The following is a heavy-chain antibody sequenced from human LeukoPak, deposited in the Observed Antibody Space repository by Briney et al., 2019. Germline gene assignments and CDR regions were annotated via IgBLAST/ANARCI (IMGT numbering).Heavy chain of an antibody. D-gene: IGHD6-25*01. CDR1: GFTFSTFS. CDR2: ISPSSSDI. CDR3: ARAAYSSGPDY. Sequence: PGGSLRLSCAASGFTFSTFSMNWVRQAPGKGLEWVSYISPSSSDIHYADSVKGRFSISRDNAKNSLFLQMNSLRDGDTAVYYCARAAYSSGPDYWGQGTLVTVSS. J-gene: IGHJ4*02. V-gene: IGHV3-48*02.